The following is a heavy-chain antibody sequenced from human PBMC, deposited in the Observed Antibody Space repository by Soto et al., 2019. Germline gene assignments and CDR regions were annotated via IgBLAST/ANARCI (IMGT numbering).Heavy chain of an antibody. CDR3: ARAQNLIGSSEPDAEYFQH. CDR1: GYTFTSYY. CDR2: INPSGGST. D-gene: IGHD6-6*01. J-gene: IGHJ1*01. V-gene: IGHV1-46*03. Sequence: ASVKVSCKASGYTFTSYYMHWVRQAPGQGLEWMGIINPSGGSTSYAQKFQGRVTMTRDTSTSTVYMELSSLRSEDTAVYYCARAQNLIGSSEPDAEYFQHWGQGTLVTVSS.